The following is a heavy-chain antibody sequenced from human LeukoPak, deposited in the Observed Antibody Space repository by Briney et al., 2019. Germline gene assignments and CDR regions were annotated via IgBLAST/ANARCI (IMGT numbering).Heavy chain of an antibody. V-gene: IGHV4-59*08. Sequence: PSETLSLTCTVSGDSITSYYWSWIRQPPGKGPEWIGYIYYIGSTNYNPSLNSRVTISIDTSKNQFSLKLRSVTAADTAAYYCARINKATTPDYYYYMDVWGKGTTVTVSS. CDR2: IYYIGST. J-gene: IGHJ6*03. CDR1: GDSITSYY. CDR3: ARINKATTPDYYYYMDV. D-gene: IGHD5-24*01.